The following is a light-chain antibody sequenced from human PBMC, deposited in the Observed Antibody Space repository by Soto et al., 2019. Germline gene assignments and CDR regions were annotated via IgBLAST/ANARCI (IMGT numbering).Light chain of an antibody. J-gene: IGLJ3*02. CDR1: SSDVGGYDH. CDR3: CSYAGSYTLGV. V-gene: IGLV2-11*01. Sequence: QSALTQPRSVSGSPGQSVTISCTGSSSDVGGYDHVSWYQQHPGKAPKLMIFDVTHRPSGVPHRFSGSKSGNTASLTISALQADDEATYYCCSYAGSYTLGVFGGGTKVTVL. CDR2: DVT.